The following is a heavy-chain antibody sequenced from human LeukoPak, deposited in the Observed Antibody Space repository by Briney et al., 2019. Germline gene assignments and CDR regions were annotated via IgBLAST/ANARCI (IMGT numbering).Heavy chain of an antibody. D-gene: IGHD6-19*01. CDR2: ISGSGGST. Sequence: GGSLRLSCAASGFTFSSYAMSWVRQAPGKGLEWVSAISGSGGSTYYADSVKGRFTISRDNAKNSLYLQMNSLRAEDTAVYYCAREEAVAGTIWGQGTLVTVSS. J-gene: IGHJ4*02. CDR1: GFTFSSYA. CDR3: AREEAVAGTI. V-gene: IGHV3-23*01.